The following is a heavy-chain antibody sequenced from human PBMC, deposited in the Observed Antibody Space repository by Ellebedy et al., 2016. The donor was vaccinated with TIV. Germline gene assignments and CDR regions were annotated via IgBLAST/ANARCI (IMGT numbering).Heavy chain of an antibody. V-gene: IGHV3-30*03. CDR3: ARAYYYDSIRRFDP. D-gene: IGHD3-22*01. J-gene: IGHJ5*02. CDR2: ISYDGSSQ. CDR1: GFTFSSFA. Sequence: GGSLRLSCAASGFTFSSFAMLWARQAPGKGLEWVAVISYDGSSQNYVDSVKGRFTISRDNSKNTLYLEMNSLRVEDTAVFYCARAYYYDSIRRFDPWGQGTLVTVSS.